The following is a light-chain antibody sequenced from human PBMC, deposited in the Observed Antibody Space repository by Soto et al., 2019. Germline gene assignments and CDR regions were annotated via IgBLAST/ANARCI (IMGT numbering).Light chain of an antibody. V-gene: IGKV1-5*01. J-gene: IGKJ1*01. CDR1: QSISSW. CDR2: DAS. Sequence: DIQMTQSPATLSASVGARAPLTCRARQSISSWLAWYPQHPGQAPQLLIYDASSRETGIPSRFSGSGSGTEFTLTISRLQADDFATYYCQQYNSYWTFGQGTKVDIK. CDR3: QQYNSYWT.